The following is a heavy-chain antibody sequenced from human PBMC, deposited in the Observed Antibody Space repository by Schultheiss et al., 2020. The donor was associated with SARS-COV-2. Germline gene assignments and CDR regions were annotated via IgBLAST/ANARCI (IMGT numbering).Heavy chain of an antibody. D-gene: IGHD3-10*01. CDR2: INHSGST. V-gene: IGHV4-34*01. Sequence: SETLSLTCAVYGGSFSGYYWSWIRQPPGKGLEWIGEINHSGSTNYNPSLKSRVTISVDTSKNQFSLKLSSVTAADTAVYYCAREGGMVRGQGTMVTVSS. J-gene: IGHJ3*01. CDR3: AREGGMV. CDR1: GGSFSGYY.